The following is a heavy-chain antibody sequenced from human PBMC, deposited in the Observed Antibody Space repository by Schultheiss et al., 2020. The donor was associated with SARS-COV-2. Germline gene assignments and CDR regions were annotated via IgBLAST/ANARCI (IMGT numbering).Heavy chain of an antibody. J-gene: IGHJ4*02. CDR1: GFTFSNAW. CDR2: IKSKTDGGTT. CDR3: EAANGGYSGYDWPD. V-gene: IGHV3-15*01. Sequence: GGSLRLSCAASGFTFSNAWMSWVRQAPGKGLEWVGRIKSKTDGGTTDYAAPVKGRFTISRDDSKNTLYLQMNSLRAEDTAVYYCEAANGGYSGYDWPDWGQGTLVTVSS. D-gene: IGHD5-12*01.